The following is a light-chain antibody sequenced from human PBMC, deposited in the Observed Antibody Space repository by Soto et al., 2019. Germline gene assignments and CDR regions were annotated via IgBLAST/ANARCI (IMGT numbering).Light chain of an antibody. V-gene: IGKV1-5*01. CDR3: QHYGSYPLT. J-gene: IGKJ4*01. CDR1: QSINNW. CDR2: DAS. Sequence: DIQMTQSPSTLSASVGDRVTINCRASQSINNWLAWYQLKPGTAPKLMIYDASTLQSGVPSSFSGSGSGTEFTLTISSLQPAHFTTYYCQHYGSYPLTFGGGTNVDI.